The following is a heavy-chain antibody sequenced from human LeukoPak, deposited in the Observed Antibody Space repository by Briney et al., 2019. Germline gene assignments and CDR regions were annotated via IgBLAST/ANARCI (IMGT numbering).Heavy chain of an antibody. CDR1: GYTFTSYG. CDR2: ISAYNGNT. J-gene: IGHJ5*02. Sequence: ASVKVSCKASGYTFTSYGISWVRQAPGQGLEWMGWISAYNGNTNYAQKLQGRVTMTRDTSTSTVYMELSSLRSEDTAVYYCARDLTPTAVAGTLPYNWFDPWGQGTLVTVSS. CDR3: ARDLTPTAVAGTLPYNWFDP. D-gene: IGHD6-19*01. V-gene: IGHV1-18*01.